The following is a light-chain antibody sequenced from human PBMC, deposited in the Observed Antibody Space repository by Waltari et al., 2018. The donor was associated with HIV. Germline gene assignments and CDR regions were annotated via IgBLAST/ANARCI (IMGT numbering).Light chain of an antibody. Sequence: SYVLTQPPSVSVAPGRTARITCGGNNLGRTRVHWYRQKPGQAPVLVVYEDSDRPSGIPERFSGSNSGNTATLTISRVEAGDEADYYCQVWDSSSDHPHVVFGGGTKLTVL. CDR1: NLGRTR. CDR2: EDS. J-gene: IGLJ2*01. V-gene: IGLV3-21*02. CDR3: QVWDSSSDHPHVV.